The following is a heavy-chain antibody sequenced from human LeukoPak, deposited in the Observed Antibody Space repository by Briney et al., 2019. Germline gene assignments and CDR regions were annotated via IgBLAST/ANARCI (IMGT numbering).Heavy chain of an antibody. D-gene: IGHD6-19*01. CDR1: GGSISNYY. V-gene: IGHV4-59*01. Sequence: PSETLSLTCTVSGGSISNYYWSWIRQPPGKGLEWIGYIYYSGSTSYNPSLKSRVTISIDTSKKQFSLKLSSVTAADTAVYYCARYQYSSGWYYFDYWGQGTLVTVSS. J-gene: IGHJ4*02. CDR2: IYYSGST. CDR3: ARYQYSSGWYYFDY.